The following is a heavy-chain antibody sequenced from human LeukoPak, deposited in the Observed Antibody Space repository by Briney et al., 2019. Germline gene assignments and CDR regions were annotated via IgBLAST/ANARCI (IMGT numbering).Heavy chain of an antibody. CDR3: ARDSPYSSGWHDAFDI. Sequence: SETLSLTCTVSGGSISSGSYYWSWIRQPAGKGLEWIGRIYTSGSTNYNPSLKSRVSISVDTSKNQFSLRLSSVTAADTAMYYCARDSPYSSGWHDAFDIWGQGTMVTVSS. D-gene: IGHD6-19*01. CDR2: IYTSGST. CDR1: GGSISSGSYY. J-gene: IGHJ3*02. V-gene: IGHV4-61*02.